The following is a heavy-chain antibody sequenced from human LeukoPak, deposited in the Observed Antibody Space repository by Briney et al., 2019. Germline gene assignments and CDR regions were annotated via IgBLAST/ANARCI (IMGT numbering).Heavy chain of an antibody. CDR2: INPSGAST. J-gene: IGHJ4*02. V-gene: IGHV1-46*01. CDR1: GYTFTSYY. CDR3: ARATQSDSSGYPGL. Sequence: RASVRVSCKASGYTFTSYYIHWVRQAPGQGLEWMGIINPSGASTSYAQKFQGRVTMTRDTSTNTVYMELSSLRSEDTAVYYCARATQSDSSGYPGLWGQGTLVTVSS. D-gene: IGHD3-22*01.